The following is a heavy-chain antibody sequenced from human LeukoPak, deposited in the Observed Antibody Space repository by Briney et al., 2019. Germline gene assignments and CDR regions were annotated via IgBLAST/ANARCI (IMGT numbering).Heavy chain of an antibody. V-gene: IGHV4-61*02. CDR3: ARAEWLHWFDP. Sequence: SQTLSLTCTVSGSSISSGSYYWSWIRQPAGKGLEWIGRIYTSGSTNYNPSLKSRVTISVDTSKNQFSLKLSSVTAADTAVYYCARAEWLHWFDPWGQGTLVTVSS. CDR2: IYTSGST. D-gene: IGHD3-3*01. J-gene: IGHJ5*02. CDR1: GSSISSGSYY.